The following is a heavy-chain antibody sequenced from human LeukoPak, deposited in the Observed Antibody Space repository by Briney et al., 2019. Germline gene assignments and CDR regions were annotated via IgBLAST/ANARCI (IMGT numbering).Heavy chain of an antibody. Sequence: PSETLSLTCTVSGGSISSSSYYWGWIRQPPGKGLEWIGEINHSGSTNYNPSLKSRVTISVDTSKNQFSLKLSSVTAADTAVYYCARGGNTSVWFDPWGQGTLVTVSS. CDR2: INHSGST. CDR3: ARGGNTSVWFDP. V-gene: IGHV4-39*07. CDR1: GGSISSSSYY. J-gene: IGHJ5*02. D-gene: IGHD1-26*01.